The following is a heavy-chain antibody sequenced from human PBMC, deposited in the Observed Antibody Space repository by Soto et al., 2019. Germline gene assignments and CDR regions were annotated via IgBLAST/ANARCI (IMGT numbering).Heavy chain of an antibody. V-gene: IGHV4-39*01. CDR3: VRHLKAVAAAMPY. CDR1: GGSMRRSSYY. Sequence: SETLSLTCTVSGGSMRRSSYYWGWIRQTPGTGLEWIASISYSGMPYYRHSLKGRVAISLDRSQNQFSLRLHSVTAADTAVYYCVRHLKAVAAAMPYWGQGSPVTVSS. J-gene: IGHJ4*02. D-gene: IGHD6-19*01. CDR2: ISYSGMP.